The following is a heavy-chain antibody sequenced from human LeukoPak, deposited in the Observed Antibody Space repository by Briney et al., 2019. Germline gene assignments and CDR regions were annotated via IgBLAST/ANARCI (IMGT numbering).Heavy chain of an antibody. CDR1: GGSISSYY. J-gene: IGHJ4*02. D-gene: IGHD6-6*01. CDR2: IYYSGST. V-gene: IGHV4-59*01. CDR3: ARALYSSSADY. Sequence: PSETLSLTCTVSGGSISSYYWSWIRQPPGKGLEWIGYIYYSGSTNYNPSLKSRVTISVDTSKNQFSLKLSSVTAADTAVYYCARALYSSSADYWGQGTLVTVSS.